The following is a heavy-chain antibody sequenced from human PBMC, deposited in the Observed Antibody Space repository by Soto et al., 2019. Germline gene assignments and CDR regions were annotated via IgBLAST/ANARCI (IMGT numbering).Heavy chain of an antibody. D-gene: IGHD3-3*01. CDR2: ISSSSSTI. V-gene: IGHV3-48*02. CDR1: GFTFSSYS. CDR3: ARDTYYDFWSGYYTGIGAFDI. Sequence: GGSLRLSCAASGFTFSSYSMNWVRQAPGKGLEWVSYISSSSSTIYYADSVNGRFTISRDNAKNSLYLQMNSLRDEDTAVYYCARDTYYDFWSGYYTGIGAFDIWGQGTMVTVSS. J-gene: IGHJ3*02.